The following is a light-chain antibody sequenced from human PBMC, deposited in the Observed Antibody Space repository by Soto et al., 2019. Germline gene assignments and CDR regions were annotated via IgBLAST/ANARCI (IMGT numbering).Light chain of an antibody. J-gene: IGLJ1*01. Sequence: QSVLTQPASVSGSPGQSITISCTGTSSDVGGYNYVSWYQQHPVKAPKLMIYEVSNRPSGVSNRFSGSKSGNTASLTISGLQAADEADYYCSSYTSSSTDVFGTGTKLTVL. CDR1: SSDVGGYNY. CDR2: EVS. V-gene: IGLV2-14*01. CDR3: SSYTSSSTDV.